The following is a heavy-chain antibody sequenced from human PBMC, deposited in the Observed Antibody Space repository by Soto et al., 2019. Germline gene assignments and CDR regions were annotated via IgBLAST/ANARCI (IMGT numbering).Heavy chain of an antibody. CDR3: ARPSYGSYGSEGNDY. CDR1: GGSISSSSYY. Sequence: SETLSLTCTVSGGSISSSSYYWGWIRQPPGKGLEWIGSIFYSGRTYYNPSLKSRVTISVDTSKNQFSLKLSSVTAADTAVYYCARPSYGSYGSEGNDYWGQGTLVTVSS. V-gene: IGHV4-39*01. D-gene: IGHD1-26*01. CDR2: IFYSGRT. J-gene: IGHJ4*02.